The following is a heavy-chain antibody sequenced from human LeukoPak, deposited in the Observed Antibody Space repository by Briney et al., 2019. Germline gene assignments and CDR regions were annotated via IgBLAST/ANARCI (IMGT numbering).Heavy chain of an antibody. D-gene: IGHD3-22*01. CDR1: DDSITIYY. CDR3: TRGSIAYYYMDV. J-gene: IGHJ6*03. CDR2: IYYSGST. V-gene: IGHV4-59*01. Sequence: SETLSLTCTVSDDSITIYYWSWIRQPPGKGLEWIGNIYYSGSTNYNPSLKSRVTISVDTSKNQFSLKLSSVTAADTAVYYCTRGSIAYYYMDVWGKGTTVTISS.